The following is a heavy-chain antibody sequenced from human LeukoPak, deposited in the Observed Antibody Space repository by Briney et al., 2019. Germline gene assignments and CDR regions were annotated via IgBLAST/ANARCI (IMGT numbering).Heavy chain of an antibody. CDR3: AKARARIAAAGKTYYYYGMDV. Sequence: PGRSLRLSCAASGFTFSGYTMHWVRQAPGKGLQWVALISYDESNKYYADSVKGRFTISRDNSKNTLYLQINSLRAEDTAVYYCAKARARIAAAGKTYYYYGMDVWGQGTTVTVSS. V-gene: IGHV3-30*18. J-gene: IGHJ6*02. CDR2: ISYDESNK. D-gene: IGHD6-13*01. CDR1: GFTFSGYT.